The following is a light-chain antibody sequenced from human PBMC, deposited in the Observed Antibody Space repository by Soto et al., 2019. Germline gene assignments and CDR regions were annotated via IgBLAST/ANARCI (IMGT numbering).Light chain of an antibody. CDR2: DAS. J-gene: IGKJ3*01. CDR1: QSIGST. CDR3: QQRSKWPVT. V-gene: IGKV3-11*01. Sequence: EIVLTQSPDTLSLSPGERAIFSCRTSQSIGSTLAWYQHKPGQAPRLLIYDASKRATGIPARFSGSGSGTDFTLTISSLEPEDFAVSFCQQRSKWPVTFGPGTTVDIK.